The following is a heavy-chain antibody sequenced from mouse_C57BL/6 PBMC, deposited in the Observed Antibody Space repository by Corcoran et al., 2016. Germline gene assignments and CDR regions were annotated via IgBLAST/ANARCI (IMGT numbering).Heavy chain of an antibody. Sequence: EVQLQQSGPELVKPGASVKISCKASGYTFTDYYMNWVKQSHGKSLEWIGDINPNNGGTSYNQKFKGNATLTVDKSSSTAYMELRSLTSEDSAVYYCARMDYGSSYVRFAYGGQGTLVTVSA. J-gene: IGHJ3*01. CDR1: GYTFTDYY. CDR3: ARMDYGSSYVRFAY. V-gene: IGHV1-26*01. D-gene: IGHD1-1*01. CDR2: INPNNGGT.